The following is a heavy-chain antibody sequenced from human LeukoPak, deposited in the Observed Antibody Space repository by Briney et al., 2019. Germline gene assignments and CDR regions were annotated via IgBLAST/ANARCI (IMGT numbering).Heavy chain of an antibody. V-gene: IGHV3-30*02. CDR1: GFTFSSYG. Sequence: GGSLRLSCAASGFTFSSYGMHWVRQAPGKGLEWVAFIRYDGSNKYYADSVKGRFTISRDDSKNTLHLQMNSLRAEDTAVYYCAKDEVVSDAFDIWGQGTMVTVSS. CDR2: IRYDGSNK. J-gene: IGHJ3*02. CDR3: AKDEVVSDAFDI. D-gene: IGHD2-8*02.